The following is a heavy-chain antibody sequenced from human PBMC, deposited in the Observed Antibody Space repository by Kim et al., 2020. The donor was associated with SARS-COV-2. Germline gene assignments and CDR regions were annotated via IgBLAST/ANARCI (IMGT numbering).Heavy chain of an antibody. CDR1: GGSISSYY. V-gene: IGHV4-59*01. D-gene: IGHD6-6*01. J-gene: IGHJ3*02. CDR2: IYYSRST. CDR3: AIDHGAAGRPIGAFDI. Sequence: SETLSLTCTVSGGSISSYYWSWIRQPPGKGLEWVGYIYYSRSTNYNPSLKSRVTISVDTSKNQFSLKLSSVTAADTAVYYCAIDHGAAGRPIGAFDIWGQGTMVTVSS.